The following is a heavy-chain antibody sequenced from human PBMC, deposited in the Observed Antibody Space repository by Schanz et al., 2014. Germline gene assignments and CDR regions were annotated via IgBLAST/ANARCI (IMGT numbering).Heavy chain of an antibody. Sequence: VQVVQSGGGLVKPGGSLRLSCAASGITFSSHSFNWVRQAPGKGLEWISYITYNGGTIYYADSVKGRFTISRDNTKNSLFLQLNSLRADDTAVYYCARNRGSGGQNWYFDLWGRGTLVTVSS. CDR3: ARNRGSGGQNWYFDL. J-gene: IGHJ2*01. CDR1: GITFSSHS. CDR2: ITYNGGTI. D-gene: IGHD1-26*01. V-gene: IGHV3-48*04.